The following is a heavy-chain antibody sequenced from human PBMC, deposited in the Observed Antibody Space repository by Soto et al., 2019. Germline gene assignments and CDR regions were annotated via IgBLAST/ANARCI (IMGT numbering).Heavy chain of an antibody. D-gene: IGHD1-26*01. CDR3: ARVMPESGAFDI. V-gene: IGHV3-23*01. CDR1: GFTFSSHA. CDR2: TSGSGINT. Sequence: GGSLRLSCAVSGFTFSSHAMSWVRQAPGMGLEWVSATSGSGINTYYADSVKGRFTISRDNSKNTLYLQMNSLRAEDTAVYYCARVMPESGAFDIWGQGTMVTVSS. J-gene: IGHJ3*02.